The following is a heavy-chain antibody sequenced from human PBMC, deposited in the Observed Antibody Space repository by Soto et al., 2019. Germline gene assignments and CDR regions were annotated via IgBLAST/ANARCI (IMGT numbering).Heavy chain of an antibody. Sequence: QVQLVQSGAQVKKPGSSVKVSCKASGGAFRSYTISCVRQAPGQGLEWMGGITPIFGAANYAQKFEGSGTIRADKSTTKAYMELRNLHSEDKAVYYCEWDDIAVANRVGLDVWGQGNKVIVSS. CDR2: ITPIFGAA. J-gene: IGHJ6*02. CDR3: EWDDIAVANRVGLDV. D-gene: IGHD6-19*01. CDR1: GGAFRSYT. V-gene: IGHV1-69*06.